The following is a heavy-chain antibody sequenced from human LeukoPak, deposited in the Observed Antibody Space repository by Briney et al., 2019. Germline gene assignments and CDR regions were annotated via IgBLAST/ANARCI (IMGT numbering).Heavy chain of an antibody. J-gene: IGHJ4*02. Sequence: SETLSLTCTVSGGSISSSSYYWGWIRQPAGKELEWIGSIYYSGSTYYNPSLKSRVTISVDTSKNQFSLKLSSVTAADTAVYYCARLDYDLWTIDYWGQGTLVTVSS. CDR1: GGSISSSSYY. CDR3: ARLDYDLWTIDY. D-gene: IGHD3-3*01. CDR2: IYYSGST. V-gene: IGHV4-39*01.